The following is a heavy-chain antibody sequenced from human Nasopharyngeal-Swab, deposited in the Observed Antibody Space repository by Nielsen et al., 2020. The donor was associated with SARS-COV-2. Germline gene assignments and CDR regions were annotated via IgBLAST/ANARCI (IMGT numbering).Heavy chain of an antibody. CDR1: GYSISSGYY. J-gene: IGHJ4*02. V-gene: IGHV4-38-2*02. D-gene: IGHD6-19*01. Sequence: TLSLACTVSGYSISSGYYWGWIRQPPGKGLEWIGSIYHSGSTYYNPSLKSRVTISVDTSKNQFSLKLSSVTAADTAVYYCARGGYSSGWVVYWGQGTLVTVSS. CDR2: IYHSGST. CDR3: ARGGYSSGWVVY.